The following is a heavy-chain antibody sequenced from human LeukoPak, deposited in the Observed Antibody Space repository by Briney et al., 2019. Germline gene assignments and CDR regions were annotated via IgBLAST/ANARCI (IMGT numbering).Heavy chain of an antibody. CDR1: GYTFTGYY. D-gene: IGHD3-22*01. J-gene: IGHJ3*02. CDR3: ARGENFYDSSAYYQGDACDI. Sequence: GASVKVSCKASGYTFTGYYIHWVRQAPGQGLEWMGWINPNSGGTNYAQKFQGRVTMTRDTSISTAYMELSRPRSDDTAVYYCARGENFYDSSAYYQGDACDIWGQGTMVTVSS. V-gene: IGHV1-2*02. CDR2: INPNSGGT.